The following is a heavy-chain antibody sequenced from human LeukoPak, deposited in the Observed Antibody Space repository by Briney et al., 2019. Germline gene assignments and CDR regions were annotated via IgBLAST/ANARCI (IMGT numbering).Heavy chain of an antibody. Sequence: GGSLRLSCAASGFTFSSYSMNWVRQAPGKGLEWVSSISSSSSSYIYYADSVKGRFTISRDNAKNSLYLQMNSLRAEDTAVYYCARLREITFGGVIGIDYWGQGTLVTVSS. J-gene: IGHJ4*02. CDR2: ISSSSSSYI. CDR1: GFTFSSYS. V-gene: IGHV3-21*01. CDR3: ARLREITFGGVIGIDY. D-gene: IGHD3-16*02.